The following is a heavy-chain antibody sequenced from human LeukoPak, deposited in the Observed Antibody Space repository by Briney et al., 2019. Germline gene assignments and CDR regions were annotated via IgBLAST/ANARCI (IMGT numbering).Heavy chain of an antibody. D-gene: IGHD3-10*01. J-gene: IGHJ1*01. CDR1: GFTFSSYG. V-gene: IGHV3-30*02. CDR2: IRYDGCNK. CDR3: AREEVNEYFQH. Sequence: GGSLRLSCAASGFTFSSYGMHWVRQAPGKGLEWVAFIRYDGCNKYYADSVKGRFTISRDNSKNTLYLQMNSLRTEDTAVYYCAREEVNEYFQHWGQGTLVTVSS.